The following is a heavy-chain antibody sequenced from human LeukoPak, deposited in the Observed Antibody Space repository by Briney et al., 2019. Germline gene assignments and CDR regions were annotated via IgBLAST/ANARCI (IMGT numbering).Heavy chain of an antibody. V-gene: IGHV1-69*13. CDR2: IIPIFGTA. CDR3: ATPRVGYCSGGSCYWFDP. Sequence: ASVKVSCKASGGTFSSYAISWVRQAPGQGLEWMGGIIPIFGTAIYAQKFQGRVTITVDESTSTAYMELSSLRSEDTAVYYCATPRVGYCSGGSCYWFDPWGQGTLVTVSS. CDR1: GGTFSSYA. D-gene: IGHD2-15*01. J-gene: IGHJ5*02.